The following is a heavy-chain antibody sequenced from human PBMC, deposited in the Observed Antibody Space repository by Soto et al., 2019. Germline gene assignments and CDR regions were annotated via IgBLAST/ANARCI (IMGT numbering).Heavy chain of an antibody. CDR1: GFTLSDHY. CDR2: ISSSGSTV. CDR3: AREGSYDTMDY. J-gene: IGHJ4*02. Sequence: GGSLRLSCTASGFTLSDHYMSWIRQAPGKGLEWVSYISSSGSTVYHADSVEGRLTISRDNAKNSLFLQMNSLRAEDTALYYCAREGSYDTMDYWGLGTLVTVSS. V-gene: IGHV3-11*04. D-gene: IGHD3-22*01.